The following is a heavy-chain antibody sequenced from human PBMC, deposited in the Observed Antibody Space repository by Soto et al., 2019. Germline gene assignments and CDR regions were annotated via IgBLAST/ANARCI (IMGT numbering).Heavy chain of an antibody. CDR3: ARDLTRYNWFDP. CDR1: GYSISSGYY. J-gene: IGHJ5*02. D-gene: IGHD7-27*01. Sequence: PSETLSLTCAVSGYSISSGYYWGWIRQPPGKGLEWIGSIYHSGSTYYNPSLKSRVTISVDTSKNQFSLKLSSVTAADTAVYYCARDLTRYNWFDPWGQGTLVTVSS. CDR2: IYHSGST. V-gene: IGHV4-38-2*02.